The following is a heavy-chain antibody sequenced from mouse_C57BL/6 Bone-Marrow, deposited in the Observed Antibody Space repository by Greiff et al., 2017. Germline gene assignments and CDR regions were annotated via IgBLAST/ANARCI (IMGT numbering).Heavy chain of an antibody. D-gene: IGHD1-1*01. CDR1: GYTFTSYW. CDR2: IDPSDSYT. Sequence: QVQLQQSGAELVKPGASVKLSCKASGYTFTSYWMQWVKQRPGQGLEWIGEIDPSDSYTNYNQKFKGKATLTVDTSSSTAYMQLSSLTSEDSAVYYCAYGSSWHWYFDVWGTGTTVTVSS. J-gene: IGHJ1*03. V-gene: IGHV1-50*01. CDR3: AYGSSWHWYFDV.